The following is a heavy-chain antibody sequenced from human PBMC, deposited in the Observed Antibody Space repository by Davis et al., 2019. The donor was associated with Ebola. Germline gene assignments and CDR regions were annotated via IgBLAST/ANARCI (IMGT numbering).Heavy chain of an antibody. V-gene: IGHV3-30-3*01. Sequence: GGSLRLSCAASGFTFSLYAMHWVRQAPCKGLEWVAVVSYDGSNKYYVDSLKGRFTVSRDNSSNTLNLQMNSLRAEDTAVYYCAKEVIAAAGQGWFDPWGQGTLVTVSS. CDR1: GFTFSLYA. CDR3: AKEVIAAAGQGWFDP. CDR2: VSYDGSNK. D-gene: IGHD6-13*01. J-gene: IGHJ5*02.